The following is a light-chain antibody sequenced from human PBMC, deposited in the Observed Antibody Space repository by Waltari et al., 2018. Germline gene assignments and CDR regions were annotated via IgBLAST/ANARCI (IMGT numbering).Light chain of an antibody. V-gene: IGKV2-28*01. CDR3: MQALQTWT. J-gene: IGKJ1*01. Sequence: DTVLTQSPLSLPVTPGEPASISCRSSQSLLHSDGYTYLDWYLQKPGQSPQLLIYLGSNRASGVPDRFSGSGSGTDFTLKISRVEAEDVGVYYCMQALQTWTFGQGTKVEIK. CDR2: LGS. CDR1: QSLLHSDGYTY.